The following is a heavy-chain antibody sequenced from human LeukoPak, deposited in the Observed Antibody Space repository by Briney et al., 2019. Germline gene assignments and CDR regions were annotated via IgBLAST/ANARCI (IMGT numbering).Heavy chain of an antibody. CDR3: TAATPDY. CDR1: GFTFSNFW. V-gene: IGHV3-7*02. CDR2: IKQDGSQK. J-gene: IGHJ4*02. Sequence: GGSLRLSCAASGFTFSNFWMTWVRQALGKGLEWVANIKQDGSQKFYLDSVKGRFTISRDNAKNSLFLQMNSLRAEDTAVYYCTAATPDYWGQGTLVTVSS. D-gene: IGHD6-13*01.